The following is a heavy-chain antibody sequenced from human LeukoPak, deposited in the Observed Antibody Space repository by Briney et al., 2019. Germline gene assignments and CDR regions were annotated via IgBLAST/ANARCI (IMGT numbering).Heavy chain of an antibody. CDR3: ARAKSSGWAHFYYYYMDV. Sequence: SETLSLTCIVSGYSISSGYYWGWIRQPPGKGLEWIGSIYHSGSTNYDPSLRGRVTISVDTSKNQFSLKLSSVTAADTAVYYCARAKSSGWAHFYYYYMDVWGKGTTVTVSS. D-gene: IGHD6-19*01. CDR1: GYSISSGYY. V-gene: IGHV4-38-2*02. CDR2: IYHSGST. J-gene: IGHJ6*03.